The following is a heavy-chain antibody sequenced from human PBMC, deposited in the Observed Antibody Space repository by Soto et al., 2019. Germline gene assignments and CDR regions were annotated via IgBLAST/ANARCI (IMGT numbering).Heavy chain of an antibody. V-gene: IGHV4-39*01. D-gene: IGHD3-10*01. Sequence: QLQLQESGPGLVKPSETLSLTCTVSGGSISSSSYYWGWIRQPPGKGLEWIGSIYYSGSTYYNPSLKSRVTISVDTSKNQFSLKRSSVTAADTAVYYCARHGYYGSGSLYYYYMDVWGKGTTVTVSS. CDR1: GGSISSSSYY. CDR2: IYYSGST. CDR3: ARHGYYGSGSLYYYYMDV. J-gene: IGHJ6*03.